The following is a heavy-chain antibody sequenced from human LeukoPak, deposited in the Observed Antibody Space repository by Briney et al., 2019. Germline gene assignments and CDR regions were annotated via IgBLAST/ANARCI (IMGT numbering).Heavy chain of an antibody. CDR3: AKDQYDSSGPFDN. Sequence: GGSLRLSCVATGFTFSRYAMSWVRQAPGKGLEWVSLISGSGGSTKYSDSVKGRFTISRDNSKNTLYLQMNSLRAEDTAVYYCAKDQYDSSGPFDNWGQGTLVTVSS. CDR2: ISGSGGST. D-gene: IGHD3-22*01. CDR1: GFTFSRYA. V-gene: IGHV3-23*01. J-gene: IGHJ4*02.